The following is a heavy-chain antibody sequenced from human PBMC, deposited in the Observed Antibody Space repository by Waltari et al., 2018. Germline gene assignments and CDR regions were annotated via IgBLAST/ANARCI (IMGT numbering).Heavy chain of an antibody. CDR3: VGIVNVGFDAFDL. Sequence: CAASGFNFIGHSMNWVRQAPGKGLEWVSYISNTRSPIYYADSVRGRFTISRDNAKNSLYLQMNDLRAEDTAMYYCVGIVNVGFDAFDLWGQGTMVTVSS. CDR2: ISNTRSPI. V-gene: IGHV3-48*01. D-gene: IGHD1-26*01. J-gene: IGHJ3*01. CDR1: GFNFIGHS.